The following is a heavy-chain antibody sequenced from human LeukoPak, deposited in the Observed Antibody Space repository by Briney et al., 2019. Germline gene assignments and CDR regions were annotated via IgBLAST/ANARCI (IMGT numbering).Heavy chain of an antibody. V-gene: IGHV3-23*01. CDR1: GFTFGSYA. J-gene: IGHJ4*02. D-gene: IGHD6-19*01. CDR3: AKTTAGYSSGRYPGWPVDY. Sequence: GGSLRLPCAASGFTFGSYAMYWVRQAPGKGLEWVSGTSGSGGSTFYADSVKGRFTISGDNSENTVYLQMNSLRADDTAVYYCAKTTAGYSSGRYPGWPVDYWGQGTLVTVSS. CDR2: TSGSGGST.